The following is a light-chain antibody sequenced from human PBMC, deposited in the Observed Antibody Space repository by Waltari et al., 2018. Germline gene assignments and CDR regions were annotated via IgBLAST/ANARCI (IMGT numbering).Light chain of an antibody. V-gene: IGLV2-14*01. CDR3: SSYTTSSAPGV. Sequence: QSALTQPASVSGSPGQSLTISCSGTDSDVAAYDFVSWYQQQPGKAPHLIIYEVSNRPSGISNRFSASKSGNTASLTISGLQAEDEADYYCSSYTTSSAPGVFGTGTRVTVL. J-gene: IGLJ1*01. CDR2: EVS. CDR1: DSDVAAYDF.